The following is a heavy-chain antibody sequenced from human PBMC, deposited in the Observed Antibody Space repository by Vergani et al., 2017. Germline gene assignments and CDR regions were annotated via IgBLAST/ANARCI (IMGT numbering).Heavy chain of an antibody. D-gene: IGHD6-19*01. CDR2: ISGSGGST. CDR3: AKTGSSGWSKGNWFDP. CDR1: GFTFSSYA. Sequence: EVQLLESGGGLVQPGGSLRLSCAASGFTFSSYAMSWVRQAPGKGLEWVSAISGSGGSTYYADSVKGRFTISRDNSKNTLYLQMNSLRAEDTAVYYCAKTGSSGWSKGNWFDPGGQGTLVTVSS. V-gene: IGHV3-23*01. J-gene: IGHJ5*02.